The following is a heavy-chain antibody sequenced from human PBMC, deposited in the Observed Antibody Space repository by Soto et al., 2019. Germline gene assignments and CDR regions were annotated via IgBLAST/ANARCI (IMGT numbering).Heavy chain of an antibody. Sequence: QVQLQQWGAGLLKPSETLSLTCAVYGGSFSGYYWTWIRQPPGTGLEWIGEINHSGSTNYNPSLKGPVTISVDTSKNQFSLKLTFVTAADTAVYYCARDKITGLFDYWGQGTLVTVSS. CDR1: GGSFSGYY. V-gene: IGHV4-34*01. D-gene: IGHD2-8*02. J-gene: IGHJ4*02. CDR2: INHSGST. CDR3: ARDKITGLFDY.